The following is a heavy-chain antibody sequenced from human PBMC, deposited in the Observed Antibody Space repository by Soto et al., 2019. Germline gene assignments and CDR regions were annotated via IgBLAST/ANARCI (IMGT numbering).Heavy chain of an antibody. CDR3: ARLGWNYASYFDY. Sequence: QLQLQESGPGLVKPSETLSLTCTVSGDSISSISYYWGWLRQPPGKGLEWIGSIYYTGSTYYNLSLKSRVTISVDTSKNQVSLKLSSVTAADTAVYYCARLGWNYASYFDYWGQGTLLTVSS. CDR2: IYYTGST. J-gene: IGHJ4*02. CDR1: GDSISSISYY. V-gene: IGHV4-39*01. D-gene: IGHD1-7*01.